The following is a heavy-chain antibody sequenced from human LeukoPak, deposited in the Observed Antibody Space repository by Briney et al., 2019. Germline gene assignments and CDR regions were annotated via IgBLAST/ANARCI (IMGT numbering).Heavy chain of an antibody. CDR1: GFTFSSYD. CDR3: ARAQAGAHSGSYPYYFDY. D-gene: IGHD1-26*01. Sequence: AGGSLRLSCAASGFTFSSYDMHWVRHATGKGLEWVSAIGTAGDTYYPGSVKGRFTISRENAKNSLYLQMNSLRAGDTAVYYCARAQAGAHSGSYPYYFDYWGQGTLVTVSS. J-gene: IGHJ4*02. V-gene: IGHV3-13*01. CDR2: IGTAGDT.